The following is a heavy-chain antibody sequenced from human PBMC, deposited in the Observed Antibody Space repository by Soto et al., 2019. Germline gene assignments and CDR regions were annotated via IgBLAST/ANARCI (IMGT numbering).Heavy chain of an antibody. Sequence: VLLQESGPGLLRPSETLSLTCTVSDDSFRGADYYWSWIRQPLGKGPEWIGYTYYNGDTKYNPALKSRVTMSVDTSKNQSSLRLYSVTAADTAVYFCARGPVYIDGWRTFDFWGRGILVTVSS. J-gene: IGHJ4*02. CDR2: TYYNGDT. CDR3: ARGPVYIDGWRTFDF. D-gene: IGHD6-19*01. V-gene: IGHV4-61*08. CDR1: DDSFRGADYY.